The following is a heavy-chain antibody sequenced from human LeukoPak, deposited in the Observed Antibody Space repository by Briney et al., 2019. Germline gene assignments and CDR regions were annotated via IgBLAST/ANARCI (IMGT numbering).Heavy chain of an antibody. CDR1: GGSISSYY. J-gene: IGHJ4*02. D-gene: IGHD3-22*01. CDR2: IYTSGST. V-gene: IGHV4-4*07. Sequence: SETLSLTCTVSGGSISSYYWSWIRQPAGKGLEWIGRIYTSGSTNYNPSLKSRVTMSVDTSKNQFSLKLSSVTAADTAVYYCARESGYYDSSGYSYYFDYWGQGTLVTVSS. CDR3: ARESGYYDSSGYSYYFDY.